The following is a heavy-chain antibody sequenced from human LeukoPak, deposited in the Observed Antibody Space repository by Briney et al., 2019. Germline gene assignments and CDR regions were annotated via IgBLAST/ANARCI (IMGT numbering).Heavy chain of an antibody. CDR2: INPNSGGT. J-gene: IGHJ6*03. V-gene: IGHV1-2*02. CDR3: ARDKDGYYYYYMDV. Sequence: ASVKVSCKASGHTFTGYYIHWVRQAPGQGLEWMGWINPNSGGTNYAQKFQGRVSMTRDTSITTAYMELSRLSSDDTAVYYCARDKDGYYYYYMDVWGKGTTVTVSS. CDR1: GHTFTGYY.